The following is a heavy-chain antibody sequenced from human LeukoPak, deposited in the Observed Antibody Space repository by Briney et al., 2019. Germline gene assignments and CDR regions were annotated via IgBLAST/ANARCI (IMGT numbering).Heavy chain of an antibody. CDR3: ARGAGWAVAGHDGFDI. CDR1: GFTFSNAW. V-gene: IGHV3-15*01. D-gene: IGHD6-19*01. CDR2: IKSETDGGTT. J-gene: IGHJ3*02. Sequence: GGSLRLSCAASGFTFSNAWMSWVRQAPGKGLEWVGRIKSETDGGTTDYAAPVKGRFTISRDNAKNSLYLQMNSLRAEDTAVYYCARGAGWAVAGHDGFDIWGQGTMVTVSS.